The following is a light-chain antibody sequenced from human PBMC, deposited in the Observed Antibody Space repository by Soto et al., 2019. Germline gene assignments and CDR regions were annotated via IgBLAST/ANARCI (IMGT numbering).Light chain of an antibody. CDR3: QQSYSARSIT. J-gene: IGKJ5*01. V-gene: IGKV1-39*01. Sequence: DIQMTQSPSSLSASVGDRVTITCRASESIARPLNWYQQKPGKAPKLLIYAASSFQNGVPSRFRGGGSGTDFKLTISNLHPEDFETYYCQQSYSARSITFGQGTRLEIK. CDR2: AAS. CDR1: ESIARP.